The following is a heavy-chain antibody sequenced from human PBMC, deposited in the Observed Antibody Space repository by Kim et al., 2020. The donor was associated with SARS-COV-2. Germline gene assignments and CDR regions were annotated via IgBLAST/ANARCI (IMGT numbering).Heavy chain of an antibody. V-gene: IGHV4-61*07. CDR3: ARHQLDPLFYYYYYGMDV. J-gene: IGHJ6*02. D-gene: IGHD6-6*01. Sequence: KSRVTISVDTSNNQFSLKLSSVTAADTAVYYCARHQLDPLFYYYYYGMDVWGQGTTVTVSS.